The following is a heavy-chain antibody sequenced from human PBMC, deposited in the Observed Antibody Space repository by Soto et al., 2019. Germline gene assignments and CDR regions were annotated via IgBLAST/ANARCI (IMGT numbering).Heavy chain of an antibody. CDR2: IVVGGGIT. D-gene: IGHD3-10*01. CDR1: GFTFTSSA. J-gene: IGHJ6*02. Sequence: QMQLAQSGPEVKKPGTSVKVSCKASGFTFTSSALQWVRQARGQRLEWIGWIVVGGGITNYAQKFQERVTITRDMSTSTAYMELSSLRSEDTAVYYCAADWHYGSGSYYAYYYGMDVWGQGTTVTVSS. CDR3: AADWHYGSGSYYAYYYGMDV. V-gene: IGHV1-58*01.